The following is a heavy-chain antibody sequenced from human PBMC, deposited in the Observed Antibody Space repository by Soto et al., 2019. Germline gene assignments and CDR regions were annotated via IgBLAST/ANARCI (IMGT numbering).Heavy chain of an antibody. D-gene: IGHD3-10*01. CDR2: ISYSGTT. Sequence: PSETLSLTCTVSGGSISNDDYYWNWIRQPPGKGLEWVGYISYSGTTYYNPSLESRLTISVDTSKNQFSLKLSSVTAADTAVYYCVRDYNRGDWFGPWGQGTLVTVSS. J-gene: IGHJ5*02. CDR1: GGSISNDDYY. CDR3: VRDYNRGDWFGP. V-gene: IGHV4-30-4*01.